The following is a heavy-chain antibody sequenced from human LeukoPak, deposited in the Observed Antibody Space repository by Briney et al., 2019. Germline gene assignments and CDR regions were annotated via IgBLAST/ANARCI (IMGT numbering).Heavy chain of an antibody. CDR1: GFTFSSYW. Sequence: PGGSLRLSCAASGFTFSSYWMHWVRQAPGKGLVWVSHINSDGSSTTYADSVKGRFTISRDNAKNTLYLQMNSLRAEGTAVYYCARDRGSYDPYFDYWGQGTLVTVSS. CDR3: ARDRGSYDPYFDY. J-gene: IGHJ4*02. D-gene: IGHD1-26*01. V-gene: IGHV3-74*01. CDR2: INSDGSST.